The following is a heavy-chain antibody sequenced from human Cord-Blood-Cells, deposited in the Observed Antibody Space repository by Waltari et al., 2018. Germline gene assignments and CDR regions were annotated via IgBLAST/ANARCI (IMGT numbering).Heavy chain of an antibody. Sequence: VQLVQSGAEVKKPGASVKVSCKASGYTFTGYYRHCVRKGPGQGLAWMGWINPNSGGTNDAQKFQGRVTMTRDTSISTAYMELSRLRSDDTAVYYCARDRDSSSWYFDYWGQGTLVTVSS. CDR3: ARDRDSSSWYFDY. V-gene: IGHV1-2*02. CDR1: GYTFTGYY. D-gene: IGHD6-13*01. J-gene: IGHJ4*02. CDR2: INPNSGGT.